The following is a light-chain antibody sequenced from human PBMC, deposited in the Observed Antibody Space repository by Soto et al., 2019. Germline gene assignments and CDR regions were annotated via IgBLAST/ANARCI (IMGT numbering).Light chain of an antibody. Sequence: EIVLTQSPGTLSLSPGERATLSCRASQSVSSSYLAWYQQKPGQAPRLLIYGVSSRATVIPDRFSGSGSGTDFTLPISRLEPEDLAVYYCQQYGSSLYTFGQGTKLEIK. CDR2: GVS. J-gene: IGKJ2*01. CDR3: QQYGSSLYT. CDR1: QSVSSSY. V-gene: IGKV3-20*01.